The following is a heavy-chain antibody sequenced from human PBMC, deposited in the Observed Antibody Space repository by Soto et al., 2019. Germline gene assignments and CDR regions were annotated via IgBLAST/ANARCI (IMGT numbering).Heavy chain of an antibody. CDR1: GGTFSSYA. D-gene: IGHD3-3*01. V-gene: IGHV1-69*13. CDR2: IIPIFGTA. J-gene: IGHJ6*02. CDR3: SRGFSIFGVVTSNYYYYYGMDV. Sequence: SVKVSCKASGGTFSSYAISWVRQAPGQGLEWMGGIIPIFGTANYAQKFQGRVTITADESTSTAYMELSGLRSEDTAVYYCSRGFSIFGVVTSNYYYYYGMDVWGQGTTVTVSS.